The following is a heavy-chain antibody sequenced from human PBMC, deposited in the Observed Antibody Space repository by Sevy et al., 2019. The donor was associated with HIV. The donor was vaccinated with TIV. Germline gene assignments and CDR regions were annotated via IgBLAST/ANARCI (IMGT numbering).Heavy chain of an antibody. CDR2: ISYDGSDK. D-gene: IGHD3-22*01. V-gene: IGHV3-30*18. CDR3: AKDLLGDYYDSSGVLDY. J-gene: IGHJ4*02. CDR1: GFTFSSYG. Sequence: GGSLRLSCAASGFTFSSYGMHWVRQAPGKGLEWVAVISYDGSDKFYADSVKGRFTISRDNSKNTVYLQMHSLGPEDAAVYYCAKDLLGDYYDSSGVLDYWGQGTLVTVSS.